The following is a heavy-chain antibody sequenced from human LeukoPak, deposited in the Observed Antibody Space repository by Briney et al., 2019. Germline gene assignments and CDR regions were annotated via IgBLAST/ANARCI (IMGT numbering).Heavy chain of an antibody. J-gene: IGHJ4*02. CDR3: ASGATGPNDY. CDR2: IYYSGST. Sequence: PSETLSLTCTVSGGSISSGGYYWSWIRQHPGKGLEWIGYIYYSGSTYYNPSLKSRVTISVDTSKNQFSLKLSSVTAADAAVYYCASGATGPNDYWGQGTLVTVSS. CDR1: GGSISSGGYY. V-gene: IGHV4-31*03. D-gene: IGHD1-1*01.